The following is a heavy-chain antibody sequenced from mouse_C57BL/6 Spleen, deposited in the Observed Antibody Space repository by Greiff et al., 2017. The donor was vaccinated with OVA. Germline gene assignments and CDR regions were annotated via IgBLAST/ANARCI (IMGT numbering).Heavy chain of an antibody. V-gene: IGHV1-42*01. CDR2: INPSTGGT. Sequence: VQLQQSGPELVKPGASVKISCKASGYSFTGYYMNWVKQSPEKSLEWIGEINPSTGGTTYNQKFKAKATLTVDKSSSTAYMQLKSLTSEDSAVYYCARSGTGTGFAYWGQGTLVTVSA. CDR1: GYSFTGYY. J-gene: IGHJ3*01. D-gene: IGHD4-1*01. CDR3: ARSGTGTGFAY.